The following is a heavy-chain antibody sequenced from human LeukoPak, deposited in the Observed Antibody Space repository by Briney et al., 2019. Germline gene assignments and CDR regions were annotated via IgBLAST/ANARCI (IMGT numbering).Heavy chain of an antibody. J-gene: IGHJ6*02. CDR1: GGSVSSGSYY. D-gene: IGHD2-2*01. CDR2: IYYSGST. Sequence: SETLSLTCTVSGGSVSSGSYYWGWIRQPPGKGLEWIGSIYYSGSTYYNPSLKSRVTISVDTSKNQFSLKLNSVTAADTAVYYCASSAIVVVPAAHYYYYGMDVWGQGTTVTVSS. CDR3: ASSAIVVVPAAHYYYYGMDV. V-gene: IGHV4-39*01.